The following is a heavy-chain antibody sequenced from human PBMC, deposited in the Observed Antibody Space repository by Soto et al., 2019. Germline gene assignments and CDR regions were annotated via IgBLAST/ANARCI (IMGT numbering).Heavy chain of an antibody. CDR3: ARTPRAQMIAFEAATRFDY. J-gene: IGHJ4*02. D-gene: IGHD2-15*01. Sequence: QVQLVQSGAEVKRPGASLKVSCKASGYTFTTYGFNWVRQAPGQGLEWMGWISPNNGDTNYAQNFQGRVTLTTDTSTSTAYMELRSLTSDYTAVYYCARTPRAQMIAFEAATRFDYWGQGTLVTVSS. CDR1: GYTFTTYG. CDR2: ISPNNGDT. V-gene: IGHV1-18*04.